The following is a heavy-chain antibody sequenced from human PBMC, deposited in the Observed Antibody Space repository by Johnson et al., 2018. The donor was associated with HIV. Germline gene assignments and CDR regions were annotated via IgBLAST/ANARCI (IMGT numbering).Heavy chain of an antibody. Sequence: VQLVESGGDLVQPGRSLRLSCAASGFTFDDYAMHWVRQAPGKGLEWVSGISWNSGSIGYADSVKGRFTISRDNSKNTLYLQMNSLRAEDTAVYYCARGRERGMFDIWGQGTMVTVSS. CDR3: ARGRERGMFDI. CDR1: GFTFDDYA. D-gene: IGHD5-24*01. J-gene: IGHJ3*02. CDR2: ISWNSGSI. V-gene: IGHV3-9*01.